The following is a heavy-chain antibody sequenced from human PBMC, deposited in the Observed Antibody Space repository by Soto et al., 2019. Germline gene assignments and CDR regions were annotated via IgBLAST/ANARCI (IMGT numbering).Heavy chain of an antibody. CDR1: GFTFSSYG. CDR2: ISYDGSNK. Sequence: GGSLRLSCAASGFTFSSYGMHWVRQAPGKGLEWVAVISYDGSNKYYADSVKGRFTISRDNSKNTLYLQMNSLRAEDTAVYYCAKDYLVLYYPIAIDWFDPWGQGTLVTVSS. D-gene: IGHD2-8*01. J-gene: IGHJ5*02. CDR3: AKDYLVLYYPIAIDWFDP. V-gene: IGHV3-30*18.